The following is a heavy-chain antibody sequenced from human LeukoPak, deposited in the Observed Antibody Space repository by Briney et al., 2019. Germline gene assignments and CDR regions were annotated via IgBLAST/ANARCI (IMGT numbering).Heavy chain of an antibody. J-gene: IGHJ6*03. Sequence: GGSLRLSCAASGFTFSSYSMNWVRHAPGKGLEWVSFISSSSSYIYYANSAKGRFTITRDNDKNSLYLQMNSLRAEDTAVYYCARELLDYYYMDVWGKGTTVTVSS. V-gene: IGHV3-21*01. CDR1: GFTFSSYS. CDR3: ARELLDYYYMDV. CDR2: ISSSSSYI. D-gene: IGHD2-15*01.